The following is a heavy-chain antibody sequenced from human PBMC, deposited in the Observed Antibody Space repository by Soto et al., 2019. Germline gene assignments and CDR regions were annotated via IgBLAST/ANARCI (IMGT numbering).Heavy chain of an antibody. CDR1: GYTFTSYG. D-gene: IGHD1-26*01. CDR2: ISAYNGNT. Sequence: ASVKVSCKASGYTFTSYGISWVRQAPGQGLEWMGWISAYNGNTNYAQKLQGRVTMTTDTSTSTAYMELRSLRSDDTAVYYWARLTIVGATSGWFDPWGQGTLVTVS. V-gene: IGHV1-18*04. J-gene: IGHJ5*02. CDR3: ARLTIVGATSGWFDP.